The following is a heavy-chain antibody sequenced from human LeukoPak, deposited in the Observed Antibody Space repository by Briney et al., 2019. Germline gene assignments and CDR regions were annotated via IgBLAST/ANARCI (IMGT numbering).Heavy chain of an antibody. V-gene: IGHV3-30*02. D-gene: IGHD1-26*01. CDR2: IRYDGSNK. CDR3: AKDRYSGSYLGQCYFDY. CDR1: GFSFSSYG. Sequence: GGSLRLSCAASGFSFSSYGMHWVRQAPGKGLEWVAFIRYDGSNKYYADSVKGRFTISRDNSKNTQYLQMNSLRAEDTAVYYCAKDRYSGSYLGQCYFDYWGQGTLVTVSS. J-gene: IGHJ4*02.